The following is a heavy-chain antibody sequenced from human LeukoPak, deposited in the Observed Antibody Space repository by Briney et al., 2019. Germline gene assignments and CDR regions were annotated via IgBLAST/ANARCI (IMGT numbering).Heavy chain of an antibody. V-gene: IGHV4-39*01. J-gene: IGHJ4*02. D-gene: IGHD2-8*01. Sequence: PSETLSLTCTVSGCSISSSTYFWGWIRQPPGKGLEWVGSIYYSGTTYYNPSLKSRVAISVDTSKNQFSLKMTSVTAADTAVYYCARRQSCTTGVCYYYDYWGQGTLVTVSS. CDR3: ARRQSCTTGVCYYYDY. CDR2: IYYSGTT. CDR1: GCSISSSTYF.